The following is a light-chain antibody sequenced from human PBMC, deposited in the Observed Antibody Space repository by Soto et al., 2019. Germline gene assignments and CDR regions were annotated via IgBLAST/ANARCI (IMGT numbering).Light chain of an antibody. Sequence: DIQMTQSPSSLSASVGDRVTITCQASQDIKNYLNWYQQKAGKAPKLLIYGASDLETGVPSRFSGSGSGTDFTFTINSLQPEDIATYYCQQYDNRPLTFGGGTKVDIK. CDR2: GAS. CDR3: QQYDNRPLT. J-gene: IGKJ4*01. CDR1: QDIKNY. V-gene: IGKV1-33*01.